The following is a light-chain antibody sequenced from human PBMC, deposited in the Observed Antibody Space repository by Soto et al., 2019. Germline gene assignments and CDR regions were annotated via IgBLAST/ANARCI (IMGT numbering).Light chain of an antibody. J-gene: IGKJ3*01. Sequence: EIVLTQSPGTLSLSPGERATLSCRASQSVSGSCLAWYQQKPGQAPRLLTYGASSRATGIPARFSGSGSGTDFTLTISRLEPEDFAVYYCQQYGSSPFTFGPGTKVDIK. CDR1: QSVSGSC. CDR3: QQYGSSPFT. CDR2: GAS. V-gene: IGKV3-20*01.